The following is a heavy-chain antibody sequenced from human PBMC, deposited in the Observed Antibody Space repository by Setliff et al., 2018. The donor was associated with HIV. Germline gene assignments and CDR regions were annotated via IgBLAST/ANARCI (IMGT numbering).Heavy chain of an antibody. D-gene: IGHD3-16*01. CDR1: GFTFSAYE. Sequence: GGSLRLSCAASGFTFSAYEMIWVRQAPGKGLEWLSYISGGSDTIYYADSVKGRFTISRDKAKNSLYLQMNNLRAEDQGVYYCATKGKTLGSDIMYYYYYYMDVWGKGTTVTVSS. V-gene: IGHV3-48*03. CDR2: ISGGSDTI. CDR3: ATKGKTLGSDIMYYYYYYMDV. J-gene: IGHJ6*03.